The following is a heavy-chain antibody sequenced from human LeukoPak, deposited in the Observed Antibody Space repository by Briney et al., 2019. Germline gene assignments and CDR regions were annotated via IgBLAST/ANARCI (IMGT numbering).Heavy chain of an antibody. D-gene: IGHD6-6*01. V-gene: IGHV1-2*02. CDR2: INPNSGGT. CDR1: GYTFTGYY. J-gene: IGHJ3*02. CDR3: AREYMAARYDAFDI. Sequence: ASVKVSCKASGYTFTGYYMHWVRQAPGQGLEWMGWINPNSGGTNYAQKFQGKVTMTRDTSISTAYMELSRLRSDDTAVYYCAREYMAARYDAFDIWGQGTMVTVSS.